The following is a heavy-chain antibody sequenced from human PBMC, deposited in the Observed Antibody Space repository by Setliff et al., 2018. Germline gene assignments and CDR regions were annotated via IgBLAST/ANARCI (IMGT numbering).Heavy chain of an antibody. J-gene: IGHJ6*03. D-gene: IGHD6-19*01. CDR1: GGSISSYY. CDR3: AREQWLDPPGYYYMDV. CDR2: IYIGGSA. V-gene: IGHV4-4*07. Sequence: KTSETLSLTCTVSGGSISSYYWSWIRQPARKGLEWIGHIYIGGSANYNPSLKSRVTMSIDTSKNQFSLKLNSVTAADMAVYYCAREQWLDPPGYYYMDVWAKGTTVTVSS.